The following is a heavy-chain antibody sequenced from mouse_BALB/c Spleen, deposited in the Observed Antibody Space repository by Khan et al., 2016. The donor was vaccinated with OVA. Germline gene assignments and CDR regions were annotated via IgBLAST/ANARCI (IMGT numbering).Heavy chain of an antibody. CDR2: IYPGDGDT. J-gene: IGHJ2*01. CDR1: GYTFTSYW. Sequence: VQLQQSGAELARPGASVKLSCKASGYTFTSYWMQWVKQRPGQGLEWIGTIYPGDGDTRSTQKFKGKATLTADKSSSTAYMQLSSFASEDSAVYYCASYRYDYFDYWGQGTTLTVSS. V-gene: IGHV1-87*01. CDR3: ASYRYDYFDY. D-gene: IGHD2-14*01.